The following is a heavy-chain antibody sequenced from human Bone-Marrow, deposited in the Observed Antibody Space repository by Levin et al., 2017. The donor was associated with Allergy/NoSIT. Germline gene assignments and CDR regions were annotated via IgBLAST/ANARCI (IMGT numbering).Heavy chain of an antibody. CDR1: GGSISSSSYY. CDR2: IYYSGST. CDR3: ARLNVVVPAAMRSCRSLDWFDP. J-gene: IGHJ5*02. Sequence: SETLSLTCTVSGGSISSSSYYWGWIRQPPGKGLEWIGSIYYSGSTYYNPSLKSRVTISVDTSKNQFSLKLSSVTAADTAVYYCARLNVVVPAAMRSCRSLDWFDPWGQGTLVTVSS. V-gene: IGHV4-39*01. D-gene: IGHD2-2*01.